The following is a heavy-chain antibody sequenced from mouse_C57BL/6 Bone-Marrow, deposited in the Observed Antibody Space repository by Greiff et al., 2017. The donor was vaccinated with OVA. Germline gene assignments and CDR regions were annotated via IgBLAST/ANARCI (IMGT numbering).Heavy chain of an antibody. CDR1: GFNIKDDY. CDR2: IDPENGDT. CDR3: TTLGWYFDV. J-gene: IGHJ1*03. Sequence: EVQRVESGAELVRPGASVKLSCTASGFNIKDDYMHWVKQRPEQGLEWIGWIDPENGDTEYASKFQGKATITADTSSNTAYLQLSSLTSEDTAVYYCTTLGWYFDVWGTGTTVTVSS. V-gene: IGHV14-4*01.